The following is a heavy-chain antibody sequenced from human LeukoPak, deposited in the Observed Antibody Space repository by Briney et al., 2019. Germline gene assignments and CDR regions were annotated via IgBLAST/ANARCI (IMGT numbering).Heavy chain of an antibody. CDR1: GYSITSYY. Sequence: ASVKVSCKASGYSITSYYLHWVRQAPGQGLEWMGIINPSGGSTTYAQKFQGRVTMTRDMSTRTVYMDLSNLRSEDTAVYYCARVVGGGNSNWFDPWGQGTLVTVSS. D-gene: IGHD4-23*01. CDR2: INPSGGST. J-gene: IGHJ5*02. V-gene: IGHV1-46*01. CDR3: ARVVGGGNSNWFDP.